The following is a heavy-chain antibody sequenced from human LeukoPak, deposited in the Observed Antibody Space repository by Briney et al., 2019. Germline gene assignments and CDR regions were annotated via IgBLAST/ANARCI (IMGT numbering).Heavy chain of an antibody. CDR2: IYDSGST. V-gene: IGHV4-38-2*01. J-gene: IGHJ6*04. CDR3: ARARDDTWITRSLYYHYGMDV. D-gene: IGHD3-3*01. CDR1: GYSISSGYY. Sequence: PSETLSLTCAVSGYSISSGYYWGWIRQPPGKGLGWIGSIYDSGSTYYNPSLKSRVTISVDTSKNQFSLKLSSVTAADTAVYYCARARDDTWITRSLYYHYGMDVWGKGTTVTVSS.